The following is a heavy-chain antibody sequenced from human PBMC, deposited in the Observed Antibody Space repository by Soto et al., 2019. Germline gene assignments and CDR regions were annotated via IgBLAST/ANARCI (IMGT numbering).Heavy chain of an antibody. V-gene: IGHV4-59*08. J-gene: IGHJ6*02. CDR3: ARQGFGQLHGLVDV. CDR2: IHHSGST. D-gene: IGHD3-10*01. Sequence: QVQLQESGPGLVKPSETLSLTCSVSGGSITSHYCSWFRQPPGKGLEWIGYIHHSGSTSYNPSLTSRLTIXVXTXXNQFSRKVSSVTAADTALYYCARQGFGQLHGLVDVWGPGTTVTVSS. CDR1: GGSITSHY.